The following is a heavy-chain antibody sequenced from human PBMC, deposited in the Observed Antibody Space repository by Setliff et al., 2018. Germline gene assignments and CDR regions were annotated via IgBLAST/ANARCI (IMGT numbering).Heavy chain of an antibody. CDR3: ARGQEEVRVPAATGGAYYYYYGMDV. Sequence: PGESLKISCAASGFTFSDYYMSWIRQAPGKGLEWVSYISSSGSTIYYADSVKGRFTISRDNAKNSLYLQMNSLRAEDTAVYYCARGQEEVRVPAATGGAYYYYYGMDVWGQGTTVTVSS. CDR1: GFTFSDYY. CDR2: ISSSGSTI. V-gene: IGHV3-11*04. J-gene: IGHJ6*02. D-gene: IGHD2-2*01.